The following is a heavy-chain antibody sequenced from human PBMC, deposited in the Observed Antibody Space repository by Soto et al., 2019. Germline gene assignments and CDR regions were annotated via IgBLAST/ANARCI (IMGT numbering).Heavy chain of an antibody. V-gene: IGHV4-34*01. Sequence: SETLSLTCAVYGGSFSGYYWSWIRQPPGKGLEWIGEINHSGSTNYNPSLKSRVTISVDTSKNQFSLKLSSVTAADTAVYYCARPAAMPASCHFDYWGQGTLVTVSS. CDR2: INHSGST. J-gene: IGHJ4*02. CDR1: GGSFSGYY. CDR3: ARPAAMPASCHFDY. D-gene: IGHD2-2*01.